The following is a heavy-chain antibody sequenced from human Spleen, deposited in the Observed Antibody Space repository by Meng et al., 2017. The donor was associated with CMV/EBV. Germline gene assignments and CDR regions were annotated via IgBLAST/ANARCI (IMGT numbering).Heavy chain of an antibody. CDR3: ATDGPGGGSYCLY. V-gene: IGHV1-69*08. CDR2: IIPMGETA. CDR1: GYTFTDYM. Sequence: KASGYTFTDYMMHWLRQAPGQGPEWMGTIIPMGETAIYTQKFRGRVTITADESTTTAHMEISGLTSEDTAVYYCATDGPGGGSYCLYWGQGTLVTVSS. J-gene: IGHJ4*02. D-gene: IGHD3-10*01.